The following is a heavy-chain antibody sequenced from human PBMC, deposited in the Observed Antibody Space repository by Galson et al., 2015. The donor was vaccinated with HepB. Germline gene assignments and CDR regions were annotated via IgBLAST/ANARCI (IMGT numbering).Heavy chain of an antibody. Sequence: QSGAEVKKPGESLKISCKGSGYSFTSYWIGWVRQMPGKGLEWMGIIYPGDSDTRYSPSFQGQVTISADKSISTAYLQWSSLKASDTAMYYCARHVGCSSTSCYTGFPRYYYYMDVWGKGTTVTVSS. CDR2: IYPGDSDT. CDR3: ARHVGCSSTSCYTGFPRYYYYMDV. CDR1: GYSFTSYW. D-gene: IGHD2-2*02. V-gene: IGHV5-51*01. J-gene: IGHJ6*03.